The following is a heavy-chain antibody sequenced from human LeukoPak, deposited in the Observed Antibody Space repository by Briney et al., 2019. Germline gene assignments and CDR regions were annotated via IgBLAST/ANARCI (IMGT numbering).Heavy chain of an antibody. Sequence: GGSLRLSCAASGFTFSSYAMSWVRQAPGKGLEWVSAISGSGGSTYYADSVKGRFTISRDNSKNTLYLQMNSLRAEDMAVYYCAKKVIEWLRFGSYFDYWGQGTLVTVSS. V-gene: IGHV3-23*01. J-gene: IGHJ4*02. D-gene: IGHD5-12*01. CDR1: GFTFSSYA. CDR3: AKKVIEWLRFGSYFDY. CDR2: ISGSGGST.